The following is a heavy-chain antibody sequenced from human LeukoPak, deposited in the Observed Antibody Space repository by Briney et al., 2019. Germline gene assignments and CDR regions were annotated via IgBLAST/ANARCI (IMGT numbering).Heavy chain of an antibody. CDR3: ARDEPTVTTGPPVGS. J-gene: IGHJ4*02. V-gene: IGHV3-74*01. CDR2: INGYGSIT. Sequence: GGSLRLSCAASGFTFETYRMHWVRQAPGKGLEWVSCINGYGSITNYADSVKGRFTISRDNAKNTLYLQMNSLRVEDTAVYYCARDEPTVTTGPPVGSWGQGTLVTVSS. D-gene: IGHD4-17*01. CDR1: GFTFETYR.